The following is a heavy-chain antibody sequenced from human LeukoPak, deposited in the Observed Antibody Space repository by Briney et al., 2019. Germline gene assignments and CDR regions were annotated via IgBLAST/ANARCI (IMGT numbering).Heavy chain of an antibody. J-gene: IGHJ4*02. CDR3: AKDPNYYDPSYYFDY. Sequence: PGRSLRLSCAASGFTLSTYGMHWVRQAPGKGLEWVAVISYDGSVKYYADSVKGRFTISRDNSKNTLYLQMNSLRAEDTAVYYCAKDPNYYDPSYYFDYWGQGTLVTVSS. D-gene: IGHD3-22*01. V-gene: IGHV3-30*18. CDR2: ISYDGSVK. CDR1: GFTLSTYG.